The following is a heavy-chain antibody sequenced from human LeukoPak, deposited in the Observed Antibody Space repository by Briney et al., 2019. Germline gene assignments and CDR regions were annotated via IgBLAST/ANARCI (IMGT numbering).Heavy chain of an antibody. Sequence: GGSLRLSCAASGFTFSSFAMSWVRQAPGKGLEWVSSVTGSGSVTSSTYYADSVKGRFTISRDNSKNTLYLQMNSLRAEDTALYYCAKEGTYNNFWSGYFHWGQGALVTVFS. D-gene: IGHD3-3*01. CDR3: AKEGTYNNFWSGYFH. V-gene: IGHV3-23*01. J-gene: IGHJ4*02. CDR1: GFTFSSFA. CDR2: VTGSGSVTSST.